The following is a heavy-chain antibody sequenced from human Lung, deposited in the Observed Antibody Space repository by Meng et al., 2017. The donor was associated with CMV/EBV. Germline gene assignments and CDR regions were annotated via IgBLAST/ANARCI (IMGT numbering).Heavy chain of an antibody. J-gene: IGHJ6*02. CDR2: IHSGGST. D-gene: IGHD3-10*01. V-gene: IGHV3-53*01. Sequence: GGSXRLXXAASGFTVSSEYLTWVRQAPGKGLEWVSVIHSGGSTYYADSVKGRFTISRDNARNSVYLQMNSLRADDTALYYCARAQLGWVGELFPSDYYNGMDVWGRGXTVTVSS. CDR3: ARAQLGWVGELFPSDYYNGMDV. CDR1: GFTVSSEY.